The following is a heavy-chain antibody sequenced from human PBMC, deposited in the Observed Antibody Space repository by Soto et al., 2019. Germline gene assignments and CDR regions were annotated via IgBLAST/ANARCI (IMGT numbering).Heavy chain of an antibody. Sequence: QVQLVQSGAEEKKPGASVKVSCKASGYTFTSYAMHWVRQAPGQRLEWMGWINAGNGNTKYPQKFQGRVTITRDTSAGTASMELSTLRSEDRAVYYCARSIVVVTALDYWGQGTLVTVSS. D-gene: IGHD2-21*02. CDR3: ARSIVVVTALDY. J-gene: IGHJ4*02. CDR1: GYTFTSYA. CDR2: INAGNGNT. V-gene: IGHV1-3*05.